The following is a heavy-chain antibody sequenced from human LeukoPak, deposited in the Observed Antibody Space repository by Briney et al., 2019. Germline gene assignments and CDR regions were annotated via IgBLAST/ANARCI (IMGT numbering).Heavy chain of an antibody. CDR3: ARDRSTVPKNTKTFDY. CDR1: GFTFSDYY. J-gene: IGHJ4*02. Sequence: PGGSPRLSCAASGFTFSDYYMSWIRQAPGKGLEWVSYISSSDSTIYYADSVKGRFTTSRDNAKNSLYLQMNSLRAEDTAVYYCARDRSTVPKNTKTFDYWGQGTLVTVSS. V-gene: IGHV3-11*04. CDR2: ISSSDSTI. D-gene: IGHD4-17*01.